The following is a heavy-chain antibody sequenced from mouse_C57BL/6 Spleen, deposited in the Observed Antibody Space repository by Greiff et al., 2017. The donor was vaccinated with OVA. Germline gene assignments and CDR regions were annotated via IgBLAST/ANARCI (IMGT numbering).Heavy chain of an antibody. CDR3: ARVDYDVYYAMDY. CDR1: GYTFTSYG. J-gene: IGHJ4*01. CDR2: IYPRSGNT. Sequence: QVQLQQSGAELARPGASVKLSCKASGYTFTSYGISWVKQRTGQGLEWIGEIYPRSGNTYYNEKFKGKATLTADKSSSTAYMELRSLTSEDSAVYYCARVDYDVYYAMDYWGQGTSVTVSS. D-gene: IGHD2-4*01. V-gene: IGHV1-81*01.